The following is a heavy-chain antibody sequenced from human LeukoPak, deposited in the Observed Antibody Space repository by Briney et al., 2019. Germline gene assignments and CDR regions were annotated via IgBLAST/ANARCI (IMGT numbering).Heavy chain of an antibody. CDR3: PTGRKGSDNFYYYGMDV. V-gene: IGHV3-15*01. CDR2: IKSKTDGETT. Sequence: GGSLRLSCAASGFTFTDAWMTWVRQAPGKGLQWVGRIKSKTDGETTDYAAPVKGRFTVSRDDSKNALYLQMNSLKTEDTAVYYCPTGRKGSDNFYYYGMDVWGQGTTVTVPS. CDR1: GFTFTDAW. J-gene: IGHJ6*02.